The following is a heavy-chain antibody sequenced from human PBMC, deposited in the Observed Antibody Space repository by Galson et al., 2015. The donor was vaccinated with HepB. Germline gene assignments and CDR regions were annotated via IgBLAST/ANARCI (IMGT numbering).Heavy chain of an antibody. D-gene: IGHD2/OR15-2a*01. CDR2: ISVSGRIT. CDR1: GFTFSGYA. J-gene: IGHJ3*02. V-gene: IGHV3-23*01. Sequence: SLRLSCAASGFTFSGYAMTWVRQAPGKGLEWVSSISVSGRITYYAGSLKGWFTISRDNSKDTLFLQMRSLRVEDTATYYCAKEGPVISNAKDPFDIWGQGTMVTVSS. CDR3: AKEGPVISNAKDPFDI.